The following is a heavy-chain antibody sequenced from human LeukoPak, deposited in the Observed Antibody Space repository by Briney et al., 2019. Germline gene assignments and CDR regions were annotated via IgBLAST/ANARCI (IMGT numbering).Heavy chain of an antibody. CDR2: IKEDGSEK. D-gene: IGHD1-26*01. V-gene: IGHV3-7*05. J-gene: IGHJ4*02. CDR3: VRSGGY. CDR1: GFTFSNYW. Sequence: GGSLRLSCAASGFTFSNYWMNWVRQAPGKGLEWVANIKEDGSEKYYVDSVKGRFTIPRDNAKNSLCLQMNSLRAEDTAIYYCVRSGGYWGQGTLVTVSS.